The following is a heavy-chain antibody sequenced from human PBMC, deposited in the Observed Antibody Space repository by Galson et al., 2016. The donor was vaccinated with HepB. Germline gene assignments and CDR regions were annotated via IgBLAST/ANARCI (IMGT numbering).Heavy chain of an antibody. Sequence: SLRLSCAASGFTFSDYYMDWVRQTPGKGLEWVGRTRNKANGYTREYAASVKGRLSISRDDSKNSLYLQMNSPRSEDTAVYYCARAAYCSGGACYHAFDHWGQGTLVTVSS. D-gene: IGHD2-15*01. V-gene: IGHV3-72*01. CDR3: ARAAYCSGGACYHAFDH. CDR1: GFTFSDYY. J-gene: IGHJ4*02. CDR2: TRNKANGYTR.